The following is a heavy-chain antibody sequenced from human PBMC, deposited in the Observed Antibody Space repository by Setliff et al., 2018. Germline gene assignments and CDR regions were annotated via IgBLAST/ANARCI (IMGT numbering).Heavy chain of an antibody. D-gene: IGHD3-22*01. V-gene: IGHV7-4-1*02. CDR1: GGTFSSYA. J-gene: IGHJ6*03. Sequence: ASVKVSCKASGGTFSSYAINWVRQAPGQGLEWMGWINTDTGNPTYAQGFTGRFVFSLDTSVSTAYLQISSLKAEDTAVYYCAKSPPGYYDSSGWHQRNYYMDVWGKGTMVTVSS. CDR2: INTDTGNP. CDR3: AKSPPGYYDSSGWHQRNYYMDV.